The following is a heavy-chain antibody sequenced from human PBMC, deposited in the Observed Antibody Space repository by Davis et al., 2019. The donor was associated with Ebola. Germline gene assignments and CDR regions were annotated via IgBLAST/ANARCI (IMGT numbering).Heavy chain of an antibody. CDR2: IKQDGSEK. V-gene: IGHV3-7*01. Sequence: GESLKISCAASGFTFSSYWMSWVRQAPGKGLEWVANIKQDGSEKYYVDSVKGRFTISRDNAKNSLYLQMNSLRAEDTAVYYCARAAPDIAAAGGWVWGYYYYYGMDVWGQGTTVTVSS. J-gene: IGHJ6*02. CDR3: ARAAPDIAAAGGWVWGYYYYYGMDV. CDR1: GFTFSSYW. D-gene: IGHD6-13*01.